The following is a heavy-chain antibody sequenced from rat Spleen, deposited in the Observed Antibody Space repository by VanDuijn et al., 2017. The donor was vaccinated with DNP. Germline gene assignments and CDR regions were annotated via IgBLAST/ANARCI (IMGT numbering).Heavy chain of an antibody. Sequence: EVQLVESGGGLVQPGRSLKLSCVASGFSFSNYDMAWVRQAPKKGLEWIAFLSHDGGSTYYRDSVRGRFTISRDNAKSTLYLQMDSLRSEDTATYYCATRNGNFDYWGQGVMVTVSS. D-gene: IGHD4-1*01. J-gene: IGHJ2*01. V-gene: IGHV5-7*01. CDR3: ATRNGNFDY. CDR1: GFSFSNYD. CDR2: LSHDGGST.